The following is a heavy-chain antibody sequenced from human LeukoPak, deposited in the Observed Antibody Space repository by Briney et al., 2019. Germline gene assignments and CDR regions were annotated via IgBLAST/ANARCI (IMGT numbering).Heavy chain of an antibody. D-gene: IGHD1-26*01. CDR3: AGGLYSGSYEDAFDI. J-gene: IGHJ3*02. V-gene: IGHV1-69*05. Sequence: KVSCKASGGTFSSYAISWVRQAPGQGLEWMGGIIPIFGTANYAQKFQGRVTITTDESTSTAYMELSSLRSGDTAVYYCAGGLYSGSYEDAFDIWGQGTMVTVSS. CDR1: GGTFSSYA. CDR2: IIPIFGTA.